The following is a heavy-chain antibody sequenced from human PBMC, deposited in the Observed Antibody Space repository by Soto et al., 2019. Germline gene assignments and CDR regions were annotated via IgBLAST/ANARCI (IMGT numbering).Heavy chain of an antibody. CDR3: AKDPYDIVLLVYDPNFDD. CDR2: ISYDGSNK. D-gene: IGHD2-8*01. Sequence: SLRLSCAASGFTFSSYGMHWVRQAPGKGLEWVAVISYDGSNKYYADSVKGRFTISRDNSKNTLYLQMNSLRAEDTAVYYCAKDPYDIVLLVYDPNFDDCCQAPLVSVSS. J-gene: IGHJ4*02. V-gene: IGHV3-30*18. CDR1: GFTFSSYG.